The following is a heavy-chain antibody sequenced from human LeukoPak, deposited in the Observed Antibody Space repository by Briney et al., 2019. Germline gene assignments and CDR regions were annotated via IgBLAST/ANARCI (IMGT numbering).Heavy chain of an antibody. V-gene: IGHV3-7*01. J-gene: IGHJ3*02. CDR1: GFTFSTYF. CDR2: IKQDGSAK. CDR3: SRQNLATVTNDGFAI. D-gene: IGHD5-24*01. Sequence: PGGSLRLSCGASGFTFSTYFMTWVRQAPEKGLEWVANIKQDGSAKYYADSVKGRFSISRDNAKNSMYLQMNSLRAEDTAVYYCSRQNLATVTNDGFAIWGQGTMVTVSS.